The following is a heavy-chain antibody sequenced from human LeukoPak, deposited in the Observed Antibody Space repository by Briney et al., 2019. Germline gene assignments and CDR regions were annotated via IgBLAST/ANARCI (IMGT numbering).Heavy chain of an antibody. D-gene: IGHD1-1*01. CDR2: ISGDGRST. Sequence: PGGSLRLSCAASGFTFSSYWMYWVRQAPGKGLMWVSRISGDGRSTTYADSVKGRFTISRDNAKNTVYLQMNSLRVEDTALYYCASGPWELDFWGQGALVTVSS. CDR1: GFTFSSYW. J-gene: IGHJ4*02. CDR3: ASGPWELDF. V-gene: IGHV3-74*01.